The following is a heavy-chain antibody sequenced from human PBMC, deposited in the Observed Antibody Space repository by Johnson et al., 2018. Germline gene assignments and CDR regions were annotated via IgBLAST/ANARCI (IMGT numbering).Heavy chain of an antibody. V-gene: IGHV1-69*14. D-gene: IGHD3-22*01. CDR1: GGNLNNYG. CDR3: GRDPLPNRVVVGPAGMDV. J-gene: IGHJ6*02. CDR2: FIPVAETA. Sequence: QVQLVQSGAEVKKPGSSVKVSCKASGGNLNNYGITWVRQAPGQGPEWMGWFIPVAETANYAQKFQGRITITADKSTSTTYMELNSLRFEDSAVYYCGRDPLPNRVVVGPAGMDVWGQGTKVTVSS.